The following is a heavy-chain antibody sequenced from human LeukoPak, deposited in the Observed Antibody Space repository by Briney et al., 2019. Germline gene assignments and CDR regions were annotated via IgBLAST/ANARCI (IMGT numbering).Heavy chain of an antibody. V-gene: IGHV6-1*01. CDR2: TYYRSKWYN. CDR1: GDSVSIKSAS. Sequence: SQTRSLTCAISGDSVSIKSASWNWIRQSPSRGLEWLGRTYYRSKWYNEYAVSVKGRITVNPDTSKNQFSLQLTSVTPEDTAVYYCTRDPVWGSAWGQGTLVTVSS. CDR3: TRDPVWGSA. D-gene: IGHD3-16*01. J-gene: IGHJ5*02.